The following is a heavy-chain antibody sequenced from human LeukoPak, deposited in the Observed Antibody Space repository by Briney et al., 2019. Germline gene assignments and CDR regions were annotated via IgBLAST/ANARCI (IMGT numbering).Heavy chain of an antibody. CDR3: FTGIMIVVEPIDY. J-gene: IGHJ4*02. D-gene: IGHD3-22*01. CDR1: GLTFSNVW. V-gene: IGHV3-15*01. Sequence: PGGSLRLSCAASGLTFSNVWMSWVRQAPGKGLEWVGRIKSKSDGGTADYAAPVKGRFSISRDDSKNTMYLQMNSLTPEDTGMYFCFTGIMIVVEPIDYWGQGTLVAVSS. CDR2: IKSKSDGGTA.